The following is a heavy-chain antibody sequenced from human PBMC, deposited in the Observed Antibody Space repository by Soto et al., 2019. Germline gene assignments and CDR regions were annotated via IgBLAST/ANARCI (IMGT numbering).Heavy chain of an antibody. V-gene: IGHV1-18*01. CDR1: GYTFTSYG. Sequence: ASVKVSCKASGYTFTSYGISWVRQAPGQGLEWMGWISAYNGNTNYAQKLQGRVTMTTDTSTSTAYMELRSLRSDDTAVYYCAKDLDFTSGDIVVVVAAVFDYWGQGTLVTVPS. D-gene: IGHD2-15*01. CDR2: ISAYNGNT. J-gene: IGHJ4*02. CDR3: AKDLDFTSGDIVVVVAAVFDY.